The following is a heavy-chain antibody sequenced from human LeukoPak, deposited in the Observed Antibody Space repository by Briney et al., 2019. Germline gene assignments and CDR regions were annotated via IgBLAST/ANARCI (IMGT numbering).Heavy chain of an antibody. CDR1: GGSISSGGYS. Sequence: SETLSLTCAVSGGSISSGGYSWSWIRQPPGEGLEWIGYIYHSGSTYYNPSLKSRVTISVDRSKNQFSLKLSSVTAADTAVYYCARVGDAFDIWGQGTMVTVSS. V-gene: IGHV4-30-2*01. J-gene: IGHJ3*02. CDR3: ARVGDAFDI. CDR2: IYHSGST.